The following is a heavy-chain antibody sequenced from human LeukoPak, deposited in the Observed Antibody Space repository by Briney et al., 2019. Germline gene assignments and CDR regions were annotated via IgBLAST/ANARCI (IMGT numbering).Heavy chain of an antibody. CDR3: AKSSEYYDFWTSYLADS. D-gene: IGHD3-3*01. V-gene: IGHV3-7*01. CDR2: IKLDGSEK. J-gene: IGHJ4*02. CDR1: GFIFWNYW. Sequence: GGSLRLSCVASGFIFWNYWMTWVRQAPGKGLEWVANIKLDGSEKNYMDSVKGRFTISRDDAKSSLYLQMNNLRAEDTAVYYCAKSSEYYDFWTSYLADSWGQGTRVTVSS.